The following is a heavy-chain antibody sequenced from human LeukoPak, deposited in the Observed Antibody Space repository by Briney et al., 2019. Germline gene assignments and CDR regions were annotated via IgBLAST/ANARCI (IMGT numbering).Heavy chain of an antibody. D-gene: IGHD3-9*01. CDR2: IIPIFGTA. Sequence: GASVKVSCKPSGDTFSTYAISGVRQAPGQGLEWMGGIIPIFGTANYAQKFQGRVTITADESTSTAYMELNSLRSEDTAVYYCARGRMTGTYVFDYWGQGTLVTVSS. J-gene: IGHJ4*02. V-gene: IGHV1-69*13. CDR1: GDTFSTYA. CDR3: ARGRMTGTYVFDY.